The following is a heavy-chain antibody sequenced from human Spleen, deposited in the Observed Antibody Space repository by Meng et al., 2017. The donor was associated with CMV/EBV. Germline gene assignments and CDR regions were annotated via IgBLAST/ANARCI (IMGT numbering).Heavy chain of an antibody. D-gene: IGHD2-2*01. CDR3: AREYRYCSSTSCSGGWFDP. J-gene: IGHJ5*02. Sequence: SETLSLTCTVFGYSITSGYSWGCIRQPPGKGLQWIGSIYHSGSTNYNPSLKSRVTISVDTSKNQFSLKLSSVTAADTAVYYCAREYRYCSSTSCSGGWFDPWGQGTLVTVSS. V-gene: IGHV4-38-2*02. CDR2: IYHSGST. CDR1: GYSITSGYS.